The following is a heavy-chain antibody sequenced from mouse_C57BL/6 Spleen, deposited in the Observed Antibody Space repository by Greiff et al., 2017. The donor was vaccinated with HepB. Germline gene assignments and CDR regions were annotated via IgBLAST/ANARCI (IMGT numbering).Heavy chain of an antibody. D-gene: IGHD1-1*01. V-gene: IGHV1-80*01. CDR1: GYAFSSYW. J-gene: IGHJ4*01. CDR2: IYPGDGDT. Sequence: VQLQESGAELVKPGASVKISCKASGYAFSSYWMNWVKQRPGKGLEWIGQIYPGDGDTNYNGKFKGKATLTADKSSSTAYMQLSSLTSEDSAVYFCARRGYYGSRYYAMDYWGQGTSVTVSS. CDR3: ARRGYYGSRYYAMDY.